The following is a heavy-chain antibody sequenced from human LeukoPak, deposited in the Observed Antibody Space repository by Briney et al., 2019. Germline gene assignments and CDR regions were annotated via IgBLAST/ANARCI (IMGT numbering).Heavy chain of an antibody. CDR2: VYYSGDT. D-gene: IGHD3-9*01. CDR3: ARCPYDLLTGFSKWFFDL. CDR1: GGSINSRSDY. Sequence: SETLSLTCTVSGGSINSRSDYWGWIRQPPGKGLEWIGNVYYSGDTYYNTSLQSRVTISVDTSKSQFSLTLNSVTAADRAVYYCARCPYDLLTGFSKWFFDLWGRGALVTVSS. J-gene: IGHJ2*01. V-gene: IGHV4-39*01.